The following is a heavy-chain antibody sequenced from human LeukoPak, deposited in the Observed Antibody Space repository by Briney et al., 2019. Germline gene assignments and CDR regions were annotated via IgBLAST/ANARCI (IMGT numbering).Heavy chain of an antibody. CDR3: ARDRGDFWSGYYTNYFDY. V-gene: IGHV3-48*01. CDR2: ISSSSSSI. CDR1: GFAFSNYN. Sequence: GGSLRLSCAASGFAFSNYNMHWVRQAPGKGLEWVSYISSSSSSIHYADSVKGRFTISRDNAKNSLYLQMNSLRAEDTAVYYCARDRGDFWSGYYTNYFDYWGQETLVTVSS. D-gene: IGHD3-3*01. J-gene: IGHJ4*02.